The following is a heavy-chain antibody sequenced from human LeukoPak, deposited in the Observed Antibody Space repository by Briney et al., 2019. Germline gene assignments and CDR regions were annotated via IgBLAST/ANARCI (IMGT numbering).Heavy chain of an antibody. Sequence: PSQTLSLTCTVSGGSISSGGYSWSWIRQHPGKGLEWIGYINYSGTTHYNPSLKGRLTMSVDTSKNQFSLKLDSVTAADTAVYYCARGEAAVIPWFDPWGQGTLVTVSS. CDR1: GGSISSGGYS. CDR2: INYSGTT. CDR3: ARGEAAVIPWFDP. V-gene: IGHV4-31*03. J-gene: IGHJ5*02. D-gene: IGHD2/OR15-2a*01.